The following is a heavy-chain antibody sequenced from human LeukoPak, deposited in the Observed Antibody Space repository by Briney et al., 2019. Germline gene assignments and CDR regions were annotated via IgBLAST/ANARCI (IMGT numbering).Heavy chain of an antibody. CDR3: ARGSWNLGTPLTYYYYMDV. CDR1: GYTFTGYY. J-gene: IGHJ6*03. Sequence: ASVKVSCKASGYTFTGYYMHWVRQAPGQGLEWMGWINPNSGGTNYAQKFQGRVTMTRDTSISTAYMELSRLRSDDTAVYYCARGSWNLGTPLTYYYYMDVWGKGTTVTVSS. D-gene: IGHD7-27*01. CDR2: INPNSGGT. V-gene: IGHV1-2*02.